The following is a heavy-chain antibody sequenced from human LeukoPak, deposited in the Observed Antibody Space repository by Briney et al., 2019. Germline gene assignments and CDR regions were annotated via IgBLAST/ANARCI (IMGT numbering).Heavy chain of an antibody. D-gene: IGHD4-17*01. CDR3: TRRTVTTDAFDI. V-gene: IGHV3-49*04. CDR1: GFTFGDYA. Sequence: GGSLRLSCTASGFTFGDYAMSWVRQAPGKGLEWVGFIRSKAYGGTTEYAASVKGRFTISRDDSKSIACLQLNSLKTEDTAVYYCTRRTVTTDAFDIWGQGTTVTVSS. J-gene: IGHJ3*02. CDR2: IRSKAYGGTT.